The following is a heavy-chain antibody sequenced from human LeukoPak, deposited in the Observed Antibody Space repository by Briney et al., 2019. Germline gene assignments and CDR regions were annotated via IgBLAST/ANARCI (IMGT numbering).Heavy chain of an antibody. V-gene: IGHV1-18*01. CDR1: GYTFTSYG. CDR3: ARINHYYDSSGLRYFDY. D-gene: IGHD3-22*01. CDR2: ISAYNGNT. J-gene: IGHJ4*02. Sequence: ASVKVSCKASGYTFTSYGISWVRQAPGQGLEWVGWISAYNGNTNYAQKLQGRVTMTTDKCTSTAYMELRSLRSDDTAVYYCARINHYYDSSGLRYFDYWGQGTLVTVSS.